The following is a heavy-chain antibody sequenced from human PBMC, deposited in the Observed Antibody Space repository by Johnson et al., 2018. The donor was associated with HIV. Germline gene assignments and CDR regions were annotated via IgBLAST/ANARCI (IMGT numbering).Heavy chain of an antibody. Sequence: QVQVVESGGGLVKPGGSLRLSCAASGFTFSYYYMTWIRQAPGKGLEWISYISWSGRTIYYADSVKGRFPISRDNAKNSLYLQMNSLRAEDTAVYYCAREMGWEDAFDIWGQGTMVTVSS. CDR2: ISWSGRTI. CDR3: AREMGWEDAFDI. J-gene: IGHJ3*02. V-gene: IGHV3-11*04. CDR1: GFTFSYYY. D-gene: IGHD6-19*01.